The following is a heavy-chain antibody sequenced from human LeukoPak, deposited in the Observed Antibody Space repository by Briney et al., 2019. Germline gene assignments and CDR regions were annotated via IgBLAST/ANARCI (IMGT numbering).Heavy chain of an antibody. CDR2: LRYNGETK. CDR1: GFTVSGYS. D-gene: IGHD2-2*01. CDR3: VRDPDALDY. V-gene: IGHV3-48*02. J-gene: IGHJ4*02. Sequence: GGSLGLSCVVFGFTVSGYSMNWVRQAPGKGLEWVAYLRYNGETKYYADSVKGRFTISRDNAKNSLYLQMNSLRDEDTAVYYCVRDPDALDYWGQGTLVTVSS.